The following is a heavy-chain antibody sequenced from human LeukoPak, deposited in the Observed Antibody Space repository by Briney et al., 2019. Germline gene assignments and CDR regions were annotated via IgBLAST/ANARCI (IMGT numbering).Heavy chain of an antibody. CDR3: TRDRGGGYSYGSSDY. CDR2: IRSKAYGGTT. D-gene: IGHD5-18*01. CDR1: GFTFSNAW. J-gene: IGHJ4*02. V-gene: IGHV3-49*04. Sequence: GGSLRLSCAASGFTFSNAWMNWVRQAPGKGLEWVGFIRSKAYGGTTEYAASVKGRFTISRDDSKSIAYLQMNSLKTEDTAVYYCTRDRGGGYSYGSSDYWGQGTLVTVSS.